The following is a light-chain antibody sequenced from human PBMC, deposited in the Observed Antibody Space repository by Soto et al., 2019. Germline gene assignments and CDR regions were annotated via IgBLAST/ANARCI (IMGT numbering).Light chain of an antibody. CDR1: QSISSY. V-gene: IGKV1-39*02. Sequence: DIQMTQSPSFLSASVGDRVTITCRASQSISSYLNWYQQKPGKAPKLLIYAASSLQSGVPSRFTGSGSGTDFTLTISSLQPEDFATYVCQCGYSTPLTFGGGTNVEIK. CDR2: AAS. J-gene: IGKJ4*01. CDR3: QCGYSTPLT.